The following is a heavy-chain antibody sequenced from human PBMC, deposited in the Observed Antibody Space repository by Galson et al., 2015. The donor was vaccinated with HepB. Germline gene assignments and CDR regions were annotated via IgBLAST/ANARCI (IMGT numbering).Heavy chain of an antibody. CDR1: GYSFTSYW. CDR2: IDPSDSYT. V-gene: IGHV5-10-1*01. J-gene: IGHJ6*02. D-gene: IGHD6-19*01. CDR3: ARGGIAVAGTGRWGVVTATPYYYYGMDV. Sequence: QSGAEVKKPGESLRISCKGSGYSFTSYWISWVRQMPGKGLEWMGRIDPSDSYTNYSPSFQGHVTISADKSISTAYLQWSSLKASDTAMYYCARGGIAVAGTGRWGVVTATPYYYYGMDVWGQGTTVTVSS.